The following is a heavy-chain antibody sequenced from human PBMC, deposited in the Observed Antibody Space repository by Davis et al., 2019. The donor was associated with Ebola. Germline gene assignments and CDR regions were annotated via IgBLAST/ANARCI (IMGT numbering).Heavy chain of an antibody. D-gene: IGHD4-17*01. CDR2: ISGSGGST. Sequence: GESLKISCAASGFTFSSYAMSWVRQAPGKGLEWVSAISGSGGSTYYADSVKGRFTISSDNSKNTLYLQMNSLRAEDTAVYYCASLEDTYGDFTRGAFDIWGQGTMVTVSS. J-gene: IGHJ3*02. CDR1: GFTFSSYA. V-gene: IGHV3-23*01. CDR3: ASLEDTYGDFTRGAFDI.